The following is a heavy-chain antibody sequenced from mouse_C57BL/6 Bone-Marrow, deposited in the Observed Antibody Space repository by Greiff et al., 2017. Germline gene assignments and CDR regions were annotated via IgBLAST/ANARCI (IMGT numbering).Heavy chain of an antibody. D-gene: IGHD2-1*01. J-gene: IGHJ4*01. CDR2: IWRGGST. CDR1: GFSLTSYG. Sequence: VQLQQSGPGLVQPSQSLSITCTVSGFSLTSYGVHWVRQSPGKGLEWLGVIWRGGSTDCNAAFMSRLSITKDNSKSQVFFKMNSLQADDTAIYYCAKIYYGNSLYAMDYWGQGTSVTVSS. CDR3: AKIYYGNSLYAMDY. V-gene: IGHV2-5*01.